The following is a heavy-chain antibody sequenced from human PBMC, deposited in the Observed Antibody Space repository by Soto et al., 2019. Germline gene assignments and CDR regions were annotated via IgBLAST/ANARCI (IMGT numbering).Heavy chain of an antibody. CDR1: GYSITSYW. J-gene: IGHJ3*02. D-gene: IGHD4-17*01. V-gene: IGHV5-51*01. CDR2: IYPGDSDT. Sequence: GVPMRDCCRGSGYSITSYWIGRVRQMPGKGLEWMGIIYPGDSDTRYSPSFQGRVTISADKSISTAYLQWSSLKASDTAMYYCASPPRGDYSAFDIWGQGTMVTVSS. CDR3: ASPPRGDYSAFDI.